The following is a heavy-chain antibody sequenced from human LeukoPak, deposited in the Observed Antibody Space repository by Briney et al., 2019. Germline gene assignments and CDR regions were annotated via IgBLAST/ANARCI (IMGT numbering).Heavy chain of an antibody. CDR2: IHNTGNT. D-gene: IGHD2-2*01. CDR1: GGSITNTNYY. CDR3: ARRTSTSFGY. Sequence: SETLSLTCTASGGSITNTNYYWAWIRQSPGKGLEWTGSIHNTGNTYNNPSLKSRVTISVDTSKNQFSLKLSSVTAADTAVYYCARRTSTSFGYWGQGTLVTVSS. J-gene: IGHJ4*02. V-gene: IGHV4-39*01.